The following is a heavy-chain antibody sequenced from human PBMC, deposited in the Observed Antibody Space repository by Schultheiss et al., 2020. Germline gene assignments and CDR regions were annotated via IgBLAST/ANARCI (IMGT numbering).Heavy chain of an antibody. V-gene: IGHV3-11*06. CDR2: ISSGSKDT. J-gene: IGHJ6*02. CDR1: GFTFSDYY. CDR3: ARGAYAGYDSGNFYGMDV. Sequence: GESLKISCAASGFTFSDYYMSWIRQAPGKGLEWVSYISSGSKDTYYADSVKGRFTISRDNAKNSLFLQMDRLRAEDTAVYYCARGAYAGYDSGNFYGMDVWGQGTTVTVYS. D-gene: IGHD5-12*01.